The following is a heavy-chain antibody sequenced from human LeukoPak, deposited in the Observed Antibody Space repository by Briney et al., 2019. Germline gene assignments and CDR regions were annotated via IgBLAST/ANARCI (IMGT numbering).Heavy chain of an antibody. D-gene: IGHD3-16*01. CDR2: IYTSGST. V-gene: IGHV4-61*02. CDR1: GGSNSSGSYY. CDR3: ARVWDYYYYMDV. J-gene: IGHJ6*03. Sequence: NPSETLSLTCTVSGGSNSSGSYYWSWIRQPAGKGLEWIGRIYTSGSTNYNPTLKSRVTISVDTSKNQFSLKLSSVTAADTAVYYCARVWDYYYYMDVWGKGTTVTVSS.